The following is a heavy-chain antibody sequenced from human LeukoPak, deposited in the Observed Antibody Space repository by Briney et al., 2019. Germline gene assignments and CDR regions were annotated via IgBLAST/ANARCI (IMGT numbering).Heavy chain of an antibody. D-gene: IGHD3-9*01. J-gene: IGHJ3*02. CDR1: GFTFSSYS. Sequence: PVGSLRLSCAASGFTFSSYSMNWVRQAPGKGLEWVSYISSSSSTIYYADSVKGRFTISRDNAKNSLYLQMNSLRAEDTAVYYCARDNYDMVLDIWGQGTMVTVSS. CDR3: ARDNYDMVLDI. CDR2: ISSSSSTI. V-gene: IGHV3-48*01.